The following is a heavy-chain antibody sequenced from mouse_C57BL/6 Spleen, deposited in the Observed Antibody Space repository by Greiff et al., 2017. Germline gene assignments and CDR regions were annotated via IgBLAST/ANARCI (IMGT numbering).Heavy chain of an antibody. D-gene: IGHD1-1*01. V-gene: IGHV1-19*01. CDR3: ARGGYYYGSSWSAMDY. CDR2: INPYNGGT. Sequence: VQLQQSGPVLVKPGASVKMSCKASGYTFTDYYMNWVKQSHGKSLEWIGVINPYNGGTSYNQKFKGKATLTVDKSSSTAYMELNSLTSEDSAVYYCARGGYYYGSSWSAMDYWGQGTSVTVSS. J-gene: IGHJ4*01. CDR1: GYTFTDYY.